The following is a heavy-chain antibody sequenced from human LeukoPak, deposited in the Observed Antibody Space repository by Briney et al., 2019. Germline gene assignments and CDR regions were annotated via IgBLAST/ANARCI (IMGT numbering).Heavy chain of an antibody. D-gene: IGHD3-10*01. CDR1: GFTFSGYG. Sequence: GRSLRLSCAASGFTFSGYGMHWVRQAPGKGLEWVALIWYDRSSKYYANSVKGRFTISRDNAKKTLYLQMDSLRDEDTAVYYYARSDYGTGRYAFYFDYWGQGTQVTVSS. CDR3: ARSDYGTGRYAFYFDY. J-gene: IGHJ4*02. V-gene: IGHV3-33*01. CDR2: IWYDRSSK.